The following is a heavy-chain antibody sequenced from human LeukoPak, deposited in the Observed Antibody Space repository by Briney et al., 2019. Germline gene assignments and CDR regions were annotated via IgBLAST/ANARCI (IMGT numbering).Heavy chain of an antibody. Sequence: GGSLRLSCAASGFTFSSYAMSWVRQAPGKGLEWVSAISGSGGSTYYADPVKGRFTISRDNSKNTLYLQMNSLRAEDTAVYYCAKTISVARYCFDYWGQGTLVTVSS. J-gene: IGHJ4*02. CDR2: ISGSGGST. V-gene: IGHV3-23*01. CDR1: GFTFSSYA. CDR3: AKTISVARYCFDY. D-gene: IGHD6-6*01.